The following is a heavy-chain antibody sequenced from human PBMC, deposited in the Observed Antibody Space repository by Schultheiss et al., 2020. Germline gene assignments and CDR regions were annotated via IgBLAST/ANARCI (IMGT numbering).Heavy chain of an antibody. V-gene: IGHV4-59*03. CDR2: FYCSGTT. CDR1: GGSISRYY. Sequence: SETLSLTCTVSGGSISRYYWSWIRQTPGKGLEWIGYFYCSGTTRNNPSLRSRITISVNTSKNQFSLKLNSVTAADTAVYYCAGLAAAGPFYYYYGMDVWGRGTTVTVAS. D-gene: IGHD6-13*01. CDR3: AGLAAAGPFYYYYGMDV. J-gene: IGHJ6*02.